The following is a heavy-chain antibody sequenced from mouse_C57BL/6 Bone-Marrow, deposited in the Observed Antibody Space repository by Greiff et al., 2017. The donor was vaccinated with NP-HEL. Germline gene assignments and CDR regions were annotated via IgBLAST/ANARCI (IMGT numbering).Heavy chain of an antibody. V-gene: IGHV1-7*01. CDR1: GYTFTSYW. D-gene: IGHD2-4*01. Sequence: QVQLQQSGAELAKPGASVKLSCKASGYTFTSYWMHWVKQRPGQGLEWIGYINPSSGYTKYNQKFKDKATLTADNSSSTAYMQLSSLTYEDSAVYYCARCPYYDYDPVDYWGQGTTLTVSS. CDR2: INPSSGYT. J-gene: IGHJ2*01. CDR3: ARCPYYDYDPVDY.